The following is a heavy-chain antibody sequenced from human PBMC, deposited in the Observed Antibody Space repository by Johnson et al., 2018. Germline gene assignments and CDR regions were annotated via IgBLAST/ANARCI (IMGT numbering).Heavy chain of an antibody. V-gene: IGHV1-8*01. D-gene: IGHD1-1*01. CDR1: GYTFTTYD. CDR2: MNPNSGTT. Sequence: QVQLVQSGAEVKKPGASVKVSCKASGYTFTTYDINWVRQATGHGLEWMGWMNPNSGTTGYAQKFQGRVTMTRTTSISTAYMELSSLKSEDTAVYYCARERVNAVDIWGQGTMVTFSS. CDR3: ARERVNAVDI. J-gene: IGHJ3*02.